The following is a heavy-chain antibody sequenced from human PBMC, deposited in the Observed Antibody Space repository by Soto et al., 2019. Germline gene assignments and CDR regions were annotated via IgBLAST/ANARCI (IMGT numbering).Heavy chain of an antibody. V-gene: IGHV5-51*01. CDR2: IYPGDSDT. Sequence: PGESLKISCKGSGYSFTSYWIGWVRQMPGKGLEWMGIIYPGDSDTRYSPSFQGQVTISADKSISTAYLQWSSLKASDTAMYYCARRSSGWGDYYYGMDVWGQGTTVTVSS. CDR3: ARRSSGWGDYYYGMDV. D-gene: IGHD6-19*01. CDR1: GYSFTSYW. J-gene: IGHJ6*02.